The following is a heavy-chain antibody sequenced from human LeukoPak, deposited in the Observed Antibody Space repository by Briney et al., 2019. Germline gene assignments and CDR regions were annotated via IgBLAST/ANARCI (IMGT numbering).Heavy chain of an antibody. J-gene: IGHJ2*01. CDR2: IYYSGNT. D-gene: IGHD7-27*01. V-gene: IGHV4-59*08. CDR3: ARAANWGAKGYYWYFDL. CDR1: GGSISSYY. Sequence: SETLSLTCTVSGGSISSYYWSWIRQPPGKGLEWIGYIYYSGNTNYNPSLKSRVTISVVTSKNQFSLKVTSVTAADTAVYYCARAANWGAKGYYWYFDLWGRGTLVTVSS.